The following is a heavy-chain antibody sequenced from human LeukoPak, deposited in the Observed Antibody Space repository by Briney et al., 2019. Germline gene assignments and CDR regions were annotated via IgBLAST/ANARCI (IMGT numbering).Heavy chain of an antibody. CDR2: ISGSGGST. J-gene: IGHJ6*03. CDR3: AKDRSSSWYPSYMDV. CDR1: GFTFSSYA. D-gene: IGHD6-13*01. V-gene: IGHV3-23*01. Sequence: GGSLRLSCAASGFTFSSYAMSWVRQAPGKGLEWVSAISGSGGSTYYADSVKGRFTISRDNSKNTLYLQMNSLRAEDTAVYYCAKDRSSSWYPSYMDVWGKGTTVTVSS.